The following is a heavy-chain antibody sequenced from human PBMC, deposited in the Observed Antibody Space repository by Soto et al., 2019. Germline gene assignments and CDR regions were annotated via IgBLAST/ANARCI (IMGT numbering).Heavy chain of an antibody. CDR2: IWYDGSNK. D-gene: IGHD4-4*01. CDR3: ARESGALTVTRYNWFDP. V-gene: IGHV3-33*01. J-gene: IGHJ5*02. CDR1: GFTFSSYG. Sequence: QVQLVESGGHVVQPGRSLRLSCAASGFTFSSYGMHWVRQAPGKGLDWVAVIWYDGSNKYYADSVKGRFTISRDNSKNTLYLQMNSLRAEDTAVYYCARESGALTVTRYNWFDPWGQGTLVTVSS.